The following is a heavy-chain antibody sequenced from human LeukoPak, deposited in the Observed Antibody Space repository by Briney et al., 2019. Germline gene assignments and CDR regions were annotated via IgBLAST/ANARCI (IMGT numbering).Heavy chain of an antibody. CDR3: AKAPVTSCRGAYCYPFDS. CDR1: GFTVSSNY. J-gene: IGHJ4*02. CDR2: VNQDGSEK. Sequence: GGSLRLSCAASGFTVSSNYMSWVRQAPGQGLEWVANVNQDGSEKYYLDSAKGRFTISRDNSKNTLYLQMNSLRAEDAAVYFCAKAPVTSCRGAYCYPFDSWGQGTLVTVSS. V-gene: IGHV3-7*03. D-gene: IGHD2-21*01.